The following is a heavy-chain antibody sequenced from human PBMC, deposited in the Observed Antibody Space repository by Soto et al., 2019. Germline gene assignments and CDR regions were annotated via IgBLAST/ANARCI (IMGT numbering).Heavy chain of an antibody. CDR1: GYTFTDYW. V-gene: IGHV5-51*01. J-gene: IGHJ6*02. D-gene: IGHD3-9*01. CDR2: IYPGDSDT. CDR3: ARSHYDILPGNYNGWGQKNYNYYYAMDV. Sequence: GESLKISCKGSGYTFTDYWIGWVRQLPGKGLEWMGIIYPGDSDTRYSPSFQGHVTITVDKSTSTAYLQWNTLKASDTAMYYCARSHYDILPGNYNGWGQKNYNYYYAMDVWGQGTTVTVSS.